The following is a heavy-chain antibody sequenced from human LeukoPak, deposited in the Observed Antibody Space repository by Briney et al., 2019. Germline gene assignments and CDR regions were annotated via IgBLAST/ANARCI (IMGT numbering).Heavy chain of an antibody. CDR2: ISGSGGST. D-gene: IGHD5-12*01. V-gene: IGHV3-23*01. Sequence: TGGSLRLSCAASEFTFSNYAMNWVRQAPGKGLEWVSTISGSGGSTYYTDSVKGRFTISRDNSKNTVYLQMNSLRAEDTAVYYCAKTMGGYLPSAFDYWGQGTLVTVSS. J-gene: IGHJ4*02. CDR3: AKTMGGYLPSAFDY. CDR1: EFTFSNYA.